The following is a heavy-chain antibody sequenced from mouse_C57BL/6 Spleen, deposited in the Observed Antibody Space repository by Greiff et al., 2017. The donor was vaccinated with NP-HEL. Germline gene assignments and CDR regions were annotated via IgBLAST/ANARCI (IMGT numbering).Heavy chain of an antibody. D-gene: IGHD1-1*01. Sequence: DVQLQESGTVLARPGASVKMSCKTSGYTFTSYWMHWVKQRPGQGLEWIGAIYPGNSDTSYNQKFKGKAKLTAVTSASTAYMELSSLTNEDSAVYYCTRDYYGSSQGYWGQGTLVTVSA. CDR3: TRDYYGSSQGY. V-gene: IGHV1-5*01. CDR2: IYPGNSDT. J-gene: IGHJ3*01. CDR1: GYTFTSYW.